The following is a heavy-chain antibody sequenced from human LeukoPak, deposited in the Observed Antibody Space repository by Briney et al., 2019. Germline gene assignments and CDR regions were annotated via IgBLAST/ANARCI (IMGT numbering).Heavy chain of an antibody. CDR1: GGSISSYY. V-gene: IGHV4-59*01. CDR2: IYFTGST. CDR3: ARVTPGTSLVDP. J-gene: IGHJ5*02. D-gene: IGHD2/OR15-2a*01. Sequence: PSETLSLTCTVSGGSISSYYWSWIRQSPGKGLEWIGYIYFTGSTNYNPSLKSRVTISVDTSKRQLSLKLRSVTAADTAVYYCARVTPGTSLVDPWGQGTLVTVSS.